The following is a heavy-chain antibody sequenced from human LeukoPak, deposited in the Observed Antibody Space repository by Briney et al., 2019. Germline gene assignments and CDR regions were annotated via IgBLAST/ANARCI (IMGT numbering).Heavy chain of an antibody. CDR1: GFTFNTYS. D-gene: IGHD6-13*01. CDR2: INHSGST. V-gene: IGHV4-34*01. CDR3: ARLSEGKSDSSSWYYFDY. J-gene: IGHJ4*02. Sequence: GSLRLSCAASGFTFNTYSMNWVRQAPGEGLEWIGEINHSGSTNYNPSLKSRVTISVDTSKNQFSLKLSSVTAADTAVYYCARLSEGKSDSSSWYYFDYWGQGTLVTVSS.